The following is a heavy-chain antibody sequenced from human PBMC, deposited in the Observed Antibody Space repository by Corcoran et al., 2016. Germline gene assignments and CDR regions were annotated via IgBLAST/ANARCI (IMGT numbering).Heavy chain of an antibody. Sequence: EVQLVESGGGLVKPGGSLRLSCAASGFTFSSYSMNWVRQAPGKGLEWVSSISSSSTYIYYADSVKGRFTISRDNAKNSLYLQMNSLRAEETAVYYCARVAMIVVDYWGQGTLVTVSS. CDR2: ISSSSTYI. V-gene: IGHV3-21*01. D-gene: IGHD3-22*01. J-gene: IGHJ4*02. CDR3: ARVAMIVVDY. CDR1: GFTFSSYS.